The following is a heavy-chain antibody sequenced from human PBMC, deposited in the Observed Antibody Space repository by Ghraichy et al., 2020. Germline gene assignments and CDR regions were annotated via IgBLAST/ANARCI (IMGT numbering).Heavy chain of an antibody. J-gene: IGHJ4*02. CDR1: GGSISSSSYY. V-gene: IGHV4-39*01. D-gene: IGHD7-27*01. CDR2: IYYSGTT. Sequence: GSLRLSCTVSGGSISSSSYYWGWIRQPPGKGLEWIGSIYYSGTTYYNPSLKSRVTISIDTSKNQFSLKLNSVTAADTAVYYCARQRGTGEGADYDYWGQGTLVTVSS. CDR3: ARQRGTGEGADYDY.